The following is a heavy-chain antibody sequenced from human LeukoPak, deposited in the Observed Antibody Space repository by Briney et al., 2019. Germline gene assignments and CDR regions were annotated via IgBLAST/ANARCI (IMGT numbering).Heavy chain of an antibody. CDR3: ARGPPLFDP. CDR1: GFTFSSYW. J-gene: IGHJ5*02. CDR2: IKEDGNEK. Sequence: GGSLRLSCATSGFTFSSYWMSWVRQAPGKGLEWVADIKEDGNEKYYVVSVKGRFTISRDNAKNSLYLQMNSLRAEDTAVYYCARGPPLFDPWGQGTLVTVSS. V-gene: IGHV3-7*01.